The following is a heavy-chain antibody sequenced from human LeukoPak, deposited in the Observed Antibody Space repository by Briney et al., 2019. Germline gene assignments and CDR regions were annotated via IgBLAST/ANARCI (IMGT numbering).Heavy chain of an antibody. V-gene: IGHV4-38-2*02. CDR1: GYSISSGYY. Sequence: SETLSLTCTVAGYSISSGYYWGWLRQSPGKGLEWIASIYHTGETHYHPSLKSRVSISVDTSNNQFSLRSTSATAADTAMYYCARGRFAELLFDIWGQGTLVTVSS. J-gene: IGHJ4*02. D-gene: IGHD3-10*01. CDR3: ARGRFAELLFDI. CDR2: IYHTGET.